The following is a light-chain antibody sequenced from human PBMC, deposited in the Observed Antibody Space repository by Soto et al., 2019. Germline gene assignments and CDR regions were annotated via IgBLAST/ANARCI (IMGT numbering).Light chain of an antibody. V-gene: IGLV2-14*01. CDR2: EVS. J-gene: IGLJ1*01. CDR1: SSDVGAYNY. Sequence: QSALTQPASVSGSPGQSITISCTGTSSDVGAYNYVSWYQHHPGKAPKLMIYEVSGRPSGVSLRFSGSKSGNTASLTISGLQAEDEADYYCSSYTSSSTPYVFGTGTKPPS. CDR3: SSYTSSSTPYV.